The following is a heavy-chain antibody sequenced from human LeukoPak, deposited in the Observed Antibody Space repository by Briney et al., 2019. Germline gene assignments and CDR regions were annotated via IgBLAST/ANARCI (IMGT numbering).Heavy chain of an antibody. CDR3: ARSSSGYYYFDY. V-gene: IGHV1-69*13. D-gene: IGHD3-22*01. CDR1: GGTFSSYA. Sequence: ASVKVSCKASGGTFSSYAISWVRQAPGQGLEWMGGIIPIFGTANYAQKCQGRVTITADESTSTAYMELSSLRSEDTAVYYCARSSSGYYYFDYWGQGTLVTVSS. CDR2: IIPIFGTA. J-gene: IGHJ4*02.